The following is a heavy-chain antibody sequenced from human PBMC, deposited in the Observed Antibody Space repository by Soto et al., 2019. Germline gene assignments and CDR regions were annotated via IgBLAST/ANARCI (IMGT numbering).Heavy chain of an antibody. D-gene: IGHD2-15*01. CDR1: GFTFSTYS. J-gene: IGHJ6*02. Sequence: EVQLVESGGGLVKPGGSLRLSCAASGFTFSTYSMNWVRQAPGKGLEWVSSITSSSSYIYYADSVKGRFTISRDNAKNSLFLQMSSLRADDTAVYYCARGWEDIVLEPPGPVMDVWGQGTTVTVSS. CDR2: ITSSSSYI. V-gene: IGHV3-21*01. CDR3: ARGWEDIVLEPPGPVMDV.